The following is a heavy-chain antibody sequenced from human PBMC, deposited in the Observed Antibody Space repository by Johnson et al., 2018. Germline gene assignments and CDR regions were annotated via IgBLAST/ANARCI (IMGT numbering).Heavy chain of an antibody. CDR3: ARMSGYYGMDI. D-gene: IGHD3-10*01. Sequence: QVQLQESGGGVVQPGRSLRLACAASGFTFSSYGMHWVRQAPGKGLEWVALIWFDGTNKYYADSVKGRFTISGDNSKNTLYLQIKSLRAEDTAVYYLARMSGYYGMDIWGQGTTVTVSS. CDR1: GFTFSSYG. CDR2: IWFDGTNK. V-gene: IGHV3-33*01. J-gene: IGHJ6*02.